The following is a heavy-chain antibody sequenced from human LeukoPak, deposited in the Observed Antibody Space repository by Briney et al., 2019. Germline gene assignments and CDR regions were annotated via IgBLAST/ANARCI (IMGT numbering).Heavy chain of an antibody. Sequence: SETLSLTCAVYGGSFSGYYWSWIRQPPGKGLELIGEINHSGSTNYNPSLKSRVTISVDTSKNQFSLKLSSVTAADTAVYYCARVGVTTVTPSDAFDIWGQGTMVTVSS. D-gene: IGHD4-17*01. CDR2: INHSGST. CDR3: ARVGVTTVTPSDAFDI. CDR1: GGSFSGYY. J-gene: IGHJ3*02. V-gene: IGHV4-34*01.